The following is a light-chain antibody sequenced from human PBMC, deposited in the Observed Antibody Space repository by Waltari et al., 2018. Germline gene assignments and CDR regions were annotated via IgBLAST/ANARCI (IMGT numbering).Light chain of an antibody. CDR1: SSYVGGYNY. CDR2: DVS. J-gene: IGLJ2*01. Sequence: QSALTQPASASGSPGPSFTILCTGTSSYVGGYNYVSWYQQHPGKAPKLIIYDVSNRPSGLSNLFAGSKSGNTASLTISGLQAEDEADYYCSSYISSSTLELFGGGTSLTVL. V-gene: IGLV2-14*03. CDR3: SSYISSSTLEL.